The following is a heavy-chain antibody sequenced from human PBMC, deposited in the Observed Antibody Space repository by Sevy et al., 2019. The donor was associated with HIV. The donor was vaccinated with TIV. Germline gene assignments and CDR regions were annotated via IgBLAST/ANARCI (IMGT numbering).Heavy chain of an antibody. CDR3: AHSTYVQESWWFDP. CDR2: IFWDDDK. CDR1: GFSLSTSGVG. D-gene: IGHD3-16*01. J-gene: IGHJ5*02. Sequence: SGPTLVNPTQTLTLTCTFSGFSLSTSGVGVGWIRQPPGKALEWLTLIFWDDDKRYSPSLKSWVSITNATSKNQVVLTMTNMDPVDTATYYCAHSTYVQESWWFDPWGEGTMVTVSS. V-gene: IGHV2-5*02.